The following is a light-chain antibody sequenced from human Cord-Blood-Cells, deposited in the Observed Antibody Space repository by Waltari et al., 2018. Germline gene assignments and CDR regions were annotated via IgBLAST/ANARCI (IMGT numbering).Light chain of an antibody. V-gene: IGLV2-14*01. CDR3: SSYTSSSTYV. Sequence: QSALTQPASVSGSPGQSITISCPGTSSDVGGYNYVSWYQQHPGKAPKRMIYDVSNRPSGVSNRFSGSKSGNTASLTISGLQAEDEADYYCSSYTSSSTYVFGTGTKVTVL. CDR2: DVS. CDR1: SSDVGGYNY. J-gene: IGLJ1*01.